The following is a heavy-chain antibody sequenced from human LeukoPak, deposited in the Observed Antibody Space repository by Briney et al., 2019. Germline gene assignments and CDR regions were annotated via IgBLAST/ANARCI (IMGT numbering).Heavy chain of an antibody. CDR2: INPNSGGT. D-gene: IGHD3-3*01. CDR1: GYTFTGYY. CDR3: ARDFRVTTEYNWFDP. V-gene: IGHV1-2*02. J-gene: IGHJ5*02. Sequence: ASVKVSCKASGYTFTGYYLHWVRQAPGQGLEWMGWINPNSGGTNYAQKFQGRVTMTRDTSISTAYMELRRLKSDDTAVYYCARDFRVTTEYNWFDPWGQRTLVTVSS.